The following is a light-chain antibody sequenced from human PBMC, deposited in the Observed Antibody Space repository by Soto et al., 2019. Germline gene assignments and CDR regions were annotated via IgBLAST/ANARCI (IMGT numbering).Light chain of an antibody. J-gene: IGKJ5*01. Sequence: DIQMTQSPSSLSASVGDRVTITCRASQSISRYLNWYQQRLGKAPKLLIYTTSNLQSGVPSRFSSIESGAELDLHISAHKHEAFATYSYPQCYSTPTVGQGTRLDIK. CDR1: QSISRY. CDR2: TTS. CDR3: PQCYSTPT. V-gene: IGKV1-39*01.